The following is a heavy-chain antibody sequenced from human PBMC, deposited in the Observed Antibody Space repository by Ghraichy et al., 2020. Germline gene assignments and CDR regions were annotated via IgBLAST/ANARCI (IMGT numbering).Heavy chain of an antibody. Sequence: GGSLRLSCAASGFTFSMFWMTWVRQAPGKGLEWVATIKHDGSERYYVDSVKGRFTIYKDNAKNSVYLQMNSLRAEDTAVYFCARDSWYDYIWGKGTMVTVSS. D-gene: IGHD3-16*01. CDR3: ARDSWYDYI. CDR1: GFTFSMFW. CDR2: IKHDGSER. J-gene: IGHJ3*01. V-gene: IGHV3-7*03.